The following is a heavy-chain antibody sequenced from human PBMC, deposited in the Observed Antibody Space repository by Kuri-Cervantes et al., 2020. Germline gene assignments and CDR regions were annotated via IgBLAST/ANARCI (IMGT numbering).Heavy chain of an antibody. J-gene: IGHJ6*02. D-gene: IGHD3-10*01. Sequence: AGSLRLSCAASGFTFSSYSMNWVRQAPGKGLEWVSSISSSSSYIYYADSVKGRFTISRDHAKNSLYLQMNSLTAEDTAVYYCARRRTAGELFVDVWGQGTTVTVSS. CDR3: ARRRTAGELFVDV. CDR1: GFTFSSYS. CDR2: ISSSSSYI. V-gene: IGHV3-21*01.